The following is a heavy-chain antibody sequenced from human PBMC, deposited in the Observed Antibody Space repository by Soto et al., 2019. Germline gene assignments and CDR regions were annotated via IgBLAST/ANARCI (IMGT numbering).Heavy chain of an antibody. Sequence: SQTLSLTCAISGDSVSSNSAAWNWIRQTPSRSLEWLGRTYYRSKWYNDYAVSVKIRITINPDIFKNQFSLQVNSMTAEDTFVYYCARAKEYSSSSGMDVWGQGTTVTVSS. CDR3: ARAKEYSSSSGMDV. CDR2: TYYRSKWYN. D-gene: IGHD6-6*01. V-gene: IGHV6-1*01. J-gene: IGHJ6*02. CDR1: GDSVSSNSAA.